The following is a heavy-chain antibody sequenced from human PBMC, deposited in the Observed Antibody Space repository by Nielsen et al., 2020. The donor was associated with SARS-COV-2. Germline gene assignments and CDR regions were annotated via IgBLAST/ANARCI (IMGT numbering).Heavy chain of an antibody. Sequence: GGSLRLSCAASGFTFSSYWMNWVRQAPGKGLEWVANIKQDGSEKYYGDSVKGRFAISRDNAKNSLYLQMNSLRAEDTAVYYCAKEYSSSPFFDYWGQGTLVTVSS. CDR2: IKQDGSEK. V-gene: IGHV3-7*03. J-gene: IGHJ4*02. CDR3: AKEYSSSPFFDY. CDR1: GFTFSSYW. D-gene: IGHD6-6*01.